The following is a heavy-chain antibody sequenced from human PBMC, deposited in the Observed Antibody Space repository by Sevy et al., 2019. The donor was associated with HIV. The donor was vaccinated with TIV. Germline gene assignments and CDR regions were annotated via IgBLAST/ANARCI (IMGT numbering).Heavy chain of an antibody. Sequence: SETLSLTCTVSAYSISSGYCWGWIRQPPGKGLEWLGSMYHSGNSYYKPSLKSRITMSVDTSKNQFSLKLSSVTAADTAVYYCARVDRWSSSTASLDYWGQGTLVTVSS. CDR1: AYSISSGYC. CDR2: MYHSGNS. D-gene: IGHD2-2*01. J-gene: IGHJ4*02. V-gene: IGHV4-38-2*02. CDR3: ARVDRWSSSTASLDY.